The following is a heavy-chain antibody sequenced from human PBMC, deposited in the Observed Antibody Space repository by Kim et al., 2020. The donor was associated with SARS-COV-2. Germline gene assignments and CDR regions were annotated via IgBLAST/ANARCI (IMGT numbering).Heavy chain of an antibody. CDR3: AREIYDKIYFHYAMEV. J-gene: IGHJ6*02. V-gene: IGHV1-69*13. Sequence: SVKVSCKASGGILSSSTINWVREAPGQGLEWMGGITPCFATSNYAQKFQGRVTLIAGESTSALYLVLGSLGSEDTAVYHCAREIYDKIYFHYAMEVWDQ. CDR1: GGILSSST. CDR2: ITPCFATS. D-gene: IGHD3-22*01.